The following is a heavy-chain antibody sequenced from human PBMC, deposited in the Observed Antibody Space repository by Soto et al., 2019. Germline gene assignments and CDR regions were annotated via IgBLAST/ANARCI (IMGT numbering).Heavy chain of an antibody. V-gene: IGHV2-5*02. CDR3: AHRVLRTVFGLVTTTAIYFDF. CDR1: GFSLTTSGVG. Sequence: QITLNESGPPVVRLTETLTLTCRFSGFSLTTSGVGVGWIRQSPGKAPEWLALIYWDDDKRYSASRKSRLTIPKDTSKNRVVLTVSDLDPTDTATYYCAHRVLRTVFGLVTTTAIYFDFWGQGTPVAVSS. CDR2: IYWDDDK. D-gene: IGHD3-3*01. J-gene: IGHJ4*02.